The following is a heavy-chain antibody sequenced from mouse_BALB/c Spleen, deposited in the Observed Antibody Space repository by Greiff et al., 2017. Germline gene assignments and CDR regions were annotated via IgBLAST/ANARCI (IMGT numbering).Heavy chain of an antibody. CDR3: AREALYYGSSYWYFDV. D-gene: IGHD1-1*01. J-gene: IGHJ1*01. CDR1: GFTFSSYA. Sequence: EVKLVESGGGLVKPGGSLKLSCAASGFTFSSYAMSWVRQTPEKRLEWVASISSGGSTYYPDSVKGRFTISRDNARNILYLQMSSLRSEDTAMYYCAREALYYGSSYWYFDVWGAGTTVTVSS. CDR2: ISSGGST. V-gene: IGHV5-6-5*01.